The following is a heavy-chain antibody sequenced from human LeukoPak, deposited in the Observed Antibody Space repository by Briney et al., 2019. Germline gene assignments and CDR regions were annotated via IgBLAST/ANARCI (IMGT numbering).Heavy chain of an antibody. J-gene: IGHJ4*02. CDR3: ARVRMAAGTLYYFDY. CDR1: GGSISSSNW. CDR2: IYHSGST. Sequence: SGTLSLTCAVSGGSISSSNWWSWVRQPPGKGLEWIGEIYHSGSTNYNPSLKSRDTISVDKSKNQFSLKLSSVTAADTAVYYCARVRMAAGTLYYFDYWGQGTLVTVSS. V-gene: IGHV4-4*02. D-gene: IGHD6-13*01.